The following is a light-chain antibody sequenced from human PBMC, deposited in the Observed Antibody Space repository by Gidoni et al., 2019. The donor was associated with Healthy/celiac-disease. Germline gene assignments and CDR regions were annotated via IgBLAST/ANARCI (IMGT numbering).Light chain of an antibody. CDR2: AAS. CDR1: QGIRND. Sequence: AIQMPHSPPSLSASVGDRVTITSRGSQGIRNDLGWYQQKPGKAPKLLIYAASSLQCGVPERFSGRAAGPDFTLTILSQQAEVFASYHRRQDYPCPPTFGQGTKLEIK. J-gene: IGKJ1*01. CDR3: RQDYPCPPT. V-gene: IGKV1-6*01.